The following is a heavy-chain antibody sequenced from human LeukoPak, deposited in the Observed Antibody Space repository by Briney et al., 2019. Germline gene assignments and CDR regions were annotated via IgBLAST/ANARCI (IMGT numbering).Heavy chain of an antibody. CDR3: AKGTVRFLEWSQRGYFDY. CDR2: ISSTVINT. CDR1: GFSFSNYA. D-gene: IGHD3-3*01. Sequence: GGSLRLSCAASGFSFSNYAMTWVRQAPGKGLEWVSSISSTVINTYNADSVKGRFTISRDNSKNTLYLQMNSLRADDTAIYYCAKGTVRFLEWSQRGYFDYWGQGILVTVSS. V-gene: IGHV3-23*01. J-gene: IGHJ4*02.